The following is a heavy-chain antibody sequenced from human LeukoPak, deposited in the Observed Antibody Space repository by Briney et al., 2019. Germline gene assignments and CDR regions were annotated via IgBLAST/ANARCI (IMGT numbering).Heavy chain of an antibody. V-gene: IGHV3-23*01. CDR3: ARGGTSSSLYLEGDDAFDI. CDR2: IIGSGGTT. CDR1: GFTFSSHA. J-gene: IGHJ3*02. Sequence: PGGSLRLSCAASGFTFSSHAMSWVRQAPGKGLEWVSAIIGSGGTTYYADSVKARFTISRDNSNNTLYLQMNSLGAEDTAVHYCARGGTSSSLYLEGDDAFDICGQGTMVTVS. D-gene: IGHD6-13*01.